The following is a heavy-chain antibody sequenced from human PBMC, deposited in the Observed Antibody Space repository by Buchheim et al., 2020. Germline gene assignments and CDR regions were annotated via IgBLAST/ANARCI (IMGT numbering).Heavy chain of an antibody. D-gene: IGHD3-22*01. CDR2: ISSSGSTI. CDR1: GFTFSSYE. V-gene: IGHV3-48*03. CDR3: ARGDITMIVVVDFDY. Sequence: EVQLVESGGGLVQPGGSLRLSCAASGFTFSSYEMNWVRQAPGKGLEWVSYISSSGSTIYYADSVKGRFTISRDNAKNSMYLQMNSLRAEDTAVYYCARGDITMIVVVDFDYWGQGTL. J-gene: IGHJ4*02.